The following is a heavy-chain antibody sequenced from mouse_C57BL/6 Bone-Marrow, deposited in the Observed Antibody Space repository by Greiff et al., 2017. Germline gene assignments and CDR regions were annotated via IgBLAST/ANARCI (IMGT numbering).Heavy chain of an antibody. J-gene: IGHJ2*01. D-gene: IGHD1-1*01. CDR1: GYTFTSYG. Sequence: QVQLQQSGAELARPGASVKLSCKASGYTFTSYGISWVKQRTGQGLEWIGEIYPRSGNTYYNEKFKGKATLTADKSSSTAYMELRSLTSEDSAVYFCATRRGGSSYFDYWGQGTTLTVSS. V-gene: IGHV1-81*01. CDR3: ATRRGGSSYFDY. CDR2: IYPRSGNT.